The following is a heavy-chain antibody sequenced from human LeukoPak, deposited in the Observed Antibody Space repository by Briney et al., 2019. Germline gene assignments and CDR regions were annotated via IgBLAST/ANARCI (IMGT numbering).Heavy chain of an antibody. Sequence: GGSLRLSCAASGFTFSSYWMSWVRQAPGKGLEWVANIKQDGSEKYYVDSVKGRFTISRDNAKNSLYLQMNSLRAEDTAVSYCAKKVVVGATSPYSDFQDWGQGTLVTVSS. J-gene: IGHJ1*01. D-gene: IGHD1-26*01. CDR3: AKKVVVGATSPYSDFQD. CDR1: GFTFSSYW. CDR2: IKQDGSEK. V-gene: IGHV3-7*03.